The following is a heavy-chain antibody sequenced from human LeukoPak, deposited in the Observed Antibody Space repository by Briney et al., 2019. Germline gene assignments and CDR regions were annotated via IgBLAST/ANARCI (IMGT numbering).Heavy chain of an antibody. V-gene: IGHV3-30*03. CDR3: ARDSPGHDS. CDR2: ISYDGTNY. CDR1: GFTFSNYG. Sequence: GGSLRLSCAASGFTFSNYGMHWVRQAPGKGLEWVALISYDGTNYYYADSVKGRFTISRDNAKNSLYLQMNSLRVEDTAVYYCARDSPGHDSWGQGTLVTVSS. J-gene: IGHJ5*01.